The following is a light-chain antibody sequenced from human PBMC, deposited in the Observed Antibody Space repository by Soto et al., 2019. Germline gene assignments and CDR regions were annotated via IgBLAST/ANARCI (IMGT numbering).Light chain of an antibody. CDR2: AAS. CDR1: KTISSN. J-gene: IGKJ1*01. V-gene: IGKV1-39*01. CDR3: QQANCFPPGT. Sequence: DTPMCQSPFSLSASVGDRVTITCRASKTISSNMKGYQQKPGKAPELLIYAASYLGKGVPSRCSGSGSGTYFTLTISSLQPEDLATYYCQQANCFPPGTFGQGTKVDIK.